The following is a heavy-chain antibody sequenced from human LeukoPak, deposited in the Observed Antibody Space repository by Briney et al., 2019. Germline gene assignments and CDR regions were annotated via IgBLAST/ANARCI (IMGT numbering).Heavy chain of an antibody. V-gene: IGHV4-39*07. CDR1: GGSISSSSYY. CDR2: IYYSGST. CDR3: ARYLGEADD. Sequence: KASETLSLTCTVSGGSISSSSYYGGWTRQPPGKGLEWIGSIYYSGSTYYNPSLKSRVTIAVDTSKNQFSLKLSSVTAADTAVYYCARYLGEADDWGQGTLVTVSS. D-gene: IGHD3-16*01. J-gene: IGHJ4*02.